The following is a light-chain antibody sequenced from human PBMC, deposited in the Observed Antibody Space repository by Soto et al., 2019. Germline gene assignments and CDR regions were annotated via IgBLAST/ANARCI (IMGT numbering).Light chain of an antibody. V-gene: IGKV1-5*03. CDR2: EAS. CDR1: QGISTC. Sequence: DIQMTQSPSTLSASVGDRVTITCRASQGISTCLAWYQQKPGKAPKLLIYEASSLEGGVPSRFSGSGSGTEFNITISSLQPDDFATYYCQQLNTFPLTFGGGTKVDIK. CDR3: QQLNTFPLT. J-gene: IGKJ4*01.